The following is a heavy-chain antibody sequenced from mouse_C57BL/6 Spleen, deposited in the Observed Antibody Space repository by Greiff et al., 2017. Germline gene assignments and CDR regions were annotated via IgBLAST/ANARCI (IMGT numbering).Heavy chain of an antibody. CDR3: ANMVTTGYYYAMDY. CDR1: GFNIKDYY. D-gene: IGHD2-2*01. Sequence: EVKLMESGAELVKPGASVKLSCTASGFNIKDYYMHWVKQRTEQGLEWIGRIDPEDGETKYAPKFQGKATITADTSSNTAYLQLSSLTSEDTAVYYCANMVTTGYYYAMDYWGQGTSVTVSS. V-gene: IGHV14-2*01. CDR2: IDPEDGET. J-gene: IGHJ4*01.